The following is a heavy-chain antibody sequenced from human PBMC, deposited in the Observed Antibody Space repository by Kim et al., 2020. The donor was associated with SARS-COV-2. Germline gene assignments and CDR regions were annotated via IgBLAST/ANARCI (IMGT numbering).Heavy chain of an antibody. D-gene: IGHD6-13*01. J-gene: IGHJ6*03. CDR2: IYYSGST. CDR1: GGSISSYY. Sequence: SETLSLICTVSGGSISSYYWSWIRQPPGKGLEWIGYIYYSGSTNYNPSLKSRVTISVDTSKNQFSLKLSSVTAADTAVYYCERGIAAAGTGYDYMDVWGKGTTVTVSS. V-gene: IGHV4-59*01. CDR3: ERGIAAAGTGYDYMDV.